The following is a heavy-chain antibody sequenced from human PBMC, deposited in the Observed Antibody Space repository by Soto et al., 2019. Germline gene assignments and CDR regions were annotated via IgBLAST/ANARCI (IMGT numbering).Heavy chain of an antibody. Sequence: QVQLVESGGGLVQPGRSLRLSCAASGFTFSSYGMSWVRQAPGKGLESVAVISFDGSKKYYADSVKGRFTISRDKSKKTLYLKMSRLRAEDTAVYYCATDLSATNIYGYQGGYFDSWGQGTLVTVSS. CDR2: ISFDGSKK. CDR1: GFTFSSYG. V-gene: IGHV3-30*03. D-gene: IGHD5-18*01. CDR3: ATDLSATNIYGYQGGYFDS. J-gene: IGHJ4*02.